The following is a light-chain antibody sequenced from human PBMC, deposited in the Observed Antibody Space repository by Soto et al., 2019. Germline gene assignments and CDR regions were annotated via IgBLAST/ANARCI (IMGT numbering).Light chain of an antibody. CDR1: QSVSGSTY. Sequence: EIVLTQSPGTLSLSPGERATLSCRASQSVSGSTYLAWYQQKRGQAPRLLIYDASSRATGIPDRFSGSGSGADFTLTISRLEPEDFAVYYCQQYGSSPITFGQGTRLEIK. V-gene: IGKV3-20*01. CDR2: DAS. CDR3: QQYGSSPIT. J-gene: IGKJ5*01.